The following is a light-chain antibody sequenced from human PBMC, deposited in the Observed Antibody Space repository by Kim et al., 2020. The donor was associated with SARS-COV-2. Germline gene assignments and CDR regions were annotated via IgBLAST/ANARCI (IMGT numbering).Light chain of an antibody. V-gene: IGLV3-9*01. Sequence: SYELTQPLSVSVALGQTARMTCGGNNIGSKNVHWYQQTPGQAPVLVIYKDSNRPSGIPERFSVSNSGNTATLTISRAQAGDEADYYCHVWDSSTGEVFGGGTKLTVL. CDR1: NIGSKN. CDR2: KDS. J-gene: IGLJ2*01. CDR3: HVWDSSTGEV.